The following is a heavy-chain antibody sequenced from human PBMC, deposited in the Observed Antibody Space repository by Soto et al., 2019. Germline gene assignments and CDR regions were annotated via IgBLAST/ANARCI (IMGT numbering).Heavy chain of an antibody. CDR1: GGSISSGGYS. D-gene: IGHD1-26*01. CDR3: AREGSRRDGAIDY. CDR2: IYHSGST. V-gene: IGHV4-30-2*01. J-gene: IGHJ4*02. Sequence: SETLSLTCAVSGGSISSGGYSWSWIRQPPGKGLEWIGYIYHSGSTYYNPSLKSRVTISVDRSKNQFSLKLSSVTAADTAVYYCAREGSRRDGAIDYWGQGTLVTVSS.